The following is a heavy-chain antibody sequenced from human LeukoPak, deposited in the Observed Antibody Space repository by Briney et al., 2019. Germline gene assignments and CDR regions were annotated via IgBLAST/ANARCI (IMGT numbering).Heavy chain of an antibody. D-gene: IGHD6-13*01. V-gene: IGHV3-7*03. CDR1: GFPFNAYW. CDR2: IRQDGDTK. Sequence: GGSLRLSCAASGFPFNAYWMTWVRQAPGKGLEWVANIRQDGDTKYYVDSVKGRFTISRDNAVNSLYLQMNSLRAEDTAIYYCARSLPYGTTWYGRSDFWGQGTLVTVSS. J-gene: IGHJ4*02. CDR3: ARSLPYGTTWYGRSDF.